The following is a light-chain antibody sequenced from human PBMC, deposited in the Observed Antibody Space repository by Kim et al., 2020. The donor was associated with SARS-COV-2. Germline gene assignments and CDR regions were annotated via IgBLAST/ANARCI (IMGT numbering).Light chain of an antibody. CDR2: DVS. Sequence: DIQMTQSPSAMSASVGDRVTVTCRASQGISNKLAWFQQKPGEVPKCLIYDVSTLQGGVPSRFSGSGSGTEFTLTISSLQPEDFATYYCLQHNRFPYTFGQGTKLEI. J-gene: IGKJ2*01. V-gene: IGKV1-17*03. CDR3: LQHNRFPYT. CDR1: QGISNK.